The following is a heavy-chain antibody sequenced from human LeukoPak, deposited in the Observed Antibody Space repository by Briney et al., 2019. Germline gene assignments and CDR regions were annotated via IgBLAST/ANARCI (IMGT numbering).Heavy chain of an antibody. CDR3: ARRYFDWSLDY. CDR1: GYTFTSYY. CDR2: INPSGGST. V-gene: IGHV1-46*01. D-gene: IGHD3-9*01. Sequence: ASVKVSCKASGYTFTSYYMHWVRQAPGQGLEWMGIINPSGGSTSYAQKFQGRVTMTRDTSTSTVYMELRSLRSEDMAVYYCARRYFDWSLDYWGQGTLVTVSS. J-gene: IGHJ4*02.